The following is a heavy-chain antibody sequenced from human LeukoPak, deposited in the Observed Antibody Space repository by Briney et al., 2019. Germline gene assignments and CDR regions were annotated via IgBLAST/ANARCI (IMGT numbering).Heavy chain of an antibody. D-gene: IGHD3-16*02. CDR3: ARALNDYVWGSYPPPYYFDY. CDR2: IYYSGST. V-gene: IGHV4-59*01. J-gene: IGHJ4*02. CDR1: GGSISSYY. Sequence: SETLPLTCTVSGGSISSYYWSWIRQPPGKGLECIGYIYYSGSTNYNPSLKSRVTISVDTSKNQFSLKLSSVTAADTAVYYCARALNDYVWGSYPPPYYFDYWGQGTLVTVSS.